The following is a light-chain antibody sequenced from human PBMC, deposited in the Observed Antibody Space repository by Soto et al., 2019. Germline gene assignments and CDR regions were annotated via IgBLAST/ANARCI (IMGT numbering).Light chain of an antibody. V-gene: IGKV1-12*01. CDR1: QGISSW. J-gene: IGKJ4*01. CDR3: QQANSFPLT. CDR2: AAS. Sequence: DIQMTQSPSSVSASVGDRVTITCRASQGISSWLDWYQQKPGKAPKVLIYAASSLQSGVPSRFSGSGSGTEFTLTISSLQPEDFATYYCQQANSFPLTFGGGTKVEIK.